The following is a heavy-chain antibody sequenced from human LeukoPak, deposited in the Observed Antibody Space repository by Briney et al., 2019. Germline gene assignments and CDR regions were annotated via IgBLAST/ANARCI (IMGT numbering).Heavy chain of an antibody. J-gene: IGHJ4*02. V-gene: IGHV1-69*06. CDR1: GGTFSSYA. CDR3: AGGGYYDYVWGSYRYYYFDY. CDR2: IIPIFGTA. D-gene: IGHD3-16*02. Sequence: SVKVSCKASGGTFSSYAISWVRQAPGQRLEWMGGIIPIFGTANYAQKFQGRVTITADKPTSTAYMELSSLRSEDTAVYYCAGGGYYDYVWGSYRYYYFDYWGQGTLVTVSS.